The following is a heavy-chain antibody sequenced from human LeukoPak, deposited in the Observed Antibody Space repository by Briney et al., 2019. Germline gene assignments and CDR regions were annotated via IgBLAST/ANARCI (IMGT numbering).Heavy chain of an antibody. CDR1: GFTFSSYS. CDR2: ISSSSSYI. J-gene: IGHJ6*02. V-gene: IGHV3-21*01. Sequence: PGGSLRLSCAASGFTFSSYSMNWVRQAPGKGLEWVSSISSSSSYIYYADSVKGRFTVSRDNAKNSLYLQTNSLRAEDTAVYYCARDGVAAASKYYYYYYGMGVWGQGTTVTVSS. D-gene: IGHD6-13*01. CDR3: ARDGVAAASKYYYYYYGMGV.